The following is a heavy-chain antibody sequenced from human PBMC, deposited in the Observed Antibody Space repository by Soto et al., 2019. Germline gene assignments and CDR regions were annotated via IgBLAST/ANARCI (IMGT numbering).Heavy chain of an antibody. J-gene: IGHJ6*03. CDR1: GFTFDDYA. V-gene: IGHV3-9*01. Sequence: EVQLVESGGGLVQPGRSLRLSCAASGFTFDDYAMHWVRQAPGKGLEWVSGISWNSGSIGYADSVKGRFTISRDNAKNSLYLQMNSLRAEDTALYYCAKDPFGELLSYYYMDVWGKGTTVTVSS. CDR2: ISWNSGSI. D-gene: IGHD3-10*01. CDR3: AKDPFGELLSYYYMDV.